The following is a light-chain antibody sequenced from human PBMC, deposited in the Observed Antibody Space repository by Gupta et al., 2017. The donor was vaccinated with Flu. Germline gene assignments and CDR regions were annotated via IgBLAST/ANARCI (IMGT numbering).Light chain of an antibody. Sequence: DTPRAPASVACRTTQCRLHRNGSINLNWYLQRPGQAPQLLMYAGSNWPSGVPDRFSGSGSGTDFTLKIISVKAQDVGVYYCRQGLQTPLTFGGGTKVKIK. CDR3: RQGLQTPLT. CDR1: QCRLHRNGSIN. J-gene: IGKJ4*01. V-gene: IGKV2-28*01. CDR2: AGS.